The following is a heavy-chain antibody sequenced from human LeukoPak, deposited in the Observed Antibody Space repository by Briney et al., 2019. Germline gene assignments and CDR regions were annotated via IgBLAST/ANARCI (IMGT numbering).Heavy chain of an antibody. Sequence: PSETLSLTCAVSGGSLSSGGYSWSWIRQPPGKGLGWLGYIYHSGSTYYNPSLKSRVTISVDRSKNQFSLKLSSVTAADTAVYYCARGNSRYYYYGMDVWGKGTTVTVSS. J-gene: IGHJ6*04. CDR1: GGSLSSGGYS. CDR2: IYHSGST. D-gene: IGHD1-7*01. CDR3: ARGNSRYYYYGMDV. V-gene: IGHV4-30-2*01.